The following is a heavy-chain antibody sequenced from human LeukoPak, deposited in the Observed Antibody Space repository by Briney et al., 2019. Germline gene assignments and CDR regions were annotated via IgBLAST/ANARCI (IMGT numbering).Heavy chain of an antibody. Sequence: GASVKVSCKASGYTFTSYGISWVRQAPGQGLEWMGWISAYNGNTNYAQKLQGRVTMTTDTSTSTAYMELRSLRSDDTAVYYCARDPTEYNWNCPNWFDPWGQGTLVTVSS. D-gene: IGHD1-7*01. CDR3: ARDPTEYNWNCPNWFDP. CDR1: GYTFTSYG. V-gene: IGHV1-18*01. J-gene: IGHJ5*02. CDR2: ISAYNGNT.